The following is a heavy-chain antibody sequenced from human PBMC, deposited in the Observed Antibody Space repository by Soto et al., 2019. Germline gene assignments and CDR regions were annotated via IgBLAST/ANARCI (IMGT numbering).Heavy chain of an antibody. D-gene: IGHD5-12*01. CDR2: IYPGDSDT. Sequence: PGESLKISCNGSGYSFTSYWIGWVRQMPGKGLEWMGIIYPGDSDTRYSPSFQGQVTISADKSISTAYLQWSSLKASDTAMYYCARPPRRDGYNLGFDYWGQGTLVTVSS. CDR1: GYSFTSYW. CDR3: ARPPRRDGYNLGFDY. J-gene: IGHJ4*02. V-gene: IGHV5-51*01.